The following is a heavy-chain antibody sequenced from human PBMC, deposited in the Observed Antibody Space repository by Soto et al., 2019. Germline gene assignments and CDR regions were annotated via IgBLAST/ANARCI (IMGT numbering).Heavy chain of an antibody. D-gene: IGHD2-15*01. Sequence: PSESLSLTCTVSGGSISSYYWSWIRQPPGKGLEWIGYIYYSGSTNYNPSLKSRVTISVDTSKNQFSLKLSSVTAADTAVYYCARQVVVTANQNYYYYGMDVWGQGTTVTVSS. CDR3: ARQVVVTANQNYYYYGMDV. CDR1: GGSISSYY. V-gene: IGHV4-59*08. CDR2: IYYSGST. J-gene: IGHJ6*02.